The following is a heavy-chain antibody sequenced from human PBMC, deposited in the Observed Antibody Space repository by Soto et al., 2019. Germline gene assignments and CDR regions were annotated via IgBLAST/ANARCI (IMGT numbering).Heavy chain of an antibody. D-gene: IGHD3-10*01. CDR3: ARDHLTPGTGITGP. Sequence: SVKVSCKAPGGTFSTYAISWVRQAPGQGLEWMGGIIPMFGTANYAQRFQDRVTITADKSTSTAYMELSSLRSEDTAVYYCARDHLTPGTGITGPWGQGTLVTVSS. J-gene: IGHJ5*02. V-gene: IGHV1-69*06. CDR2: IIPMFGTA. CDR1: GGTFSTYA.